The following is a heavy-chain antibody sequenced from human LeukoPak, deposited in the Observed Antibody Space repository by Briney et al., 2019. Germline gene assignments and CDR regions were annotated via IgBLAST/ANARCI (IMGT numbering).Heavy chain of an antibody. Sequence: GGSLRLSCAASGFTFSSYSMNWVRQAPGKGLEWVAVIWYDGSNKYYADSVKGRFTISRDNSKNTLYLQMNSLRAEDTAVYYCARDCRSSWYTIDYWGQGTLVTVSS. V-gene: IGHV3-33*08. CDR1: GFTFSSYS. CDR2: IWYDGSNK. CDR3: ARDCRSSWYTIDY. D-gene: IGHD6-13*01. J-gene: IGHJ4*02.